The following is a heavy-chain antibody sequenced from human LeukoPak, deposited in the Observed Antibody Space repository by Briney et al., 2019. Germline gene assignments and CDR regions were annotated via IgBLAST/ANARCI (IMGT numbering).Heavy chain of an antibody. CDR2: IKEDGSEK. CDR1: GFTFSGYY. CDR3: ARDVGYGDY. Sequence: PGGSLRLSCEASGFTFSGYYMTWVRQAPGKGLEWVASIKEDGSEKYYVDSVKGRFTISRDNAKNSLYLQMSSLRAEDTAVYFCARDVGYGDYWGQGTLVTASS. V-gene: IGHV3-7*01. D-gene: IGHD5-12*01. J-gene: IGHJ4*02.